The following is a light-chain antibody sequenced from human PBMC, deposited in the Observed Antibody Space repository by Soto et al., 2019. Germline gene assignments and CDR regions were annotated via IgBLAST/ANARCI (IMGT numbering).Light chain of an antibody. J-gene: IGLJ2*01. V-gene: IGLV2-14*01. CDR1: SSDVGGYNY. CDR2: DVS. Sequence: QSALTQPASVSGSPGQSITISCTGTSSDVGGYNYVSWYQQRPGKAPKLMIYDVSNRPSGVSNRFSGSKSGNTASLTISGLQAADEADYHCSSYTSSFTLVFGGGTNLTVL. CDR3: SSYTSSFTLV.